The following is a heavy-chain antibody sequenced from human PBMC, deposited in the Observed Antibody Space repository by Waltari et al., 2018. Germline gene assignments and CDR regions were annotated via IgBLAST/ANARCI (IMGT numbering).Heavy chain of an antibody. V-gene: IGHV3-74*01. D-gene: IGHD3-16*01. CDR2: INSDGSLT. CDR3: VRGLGDS. CDR1: GFTFSTDW. Sequence: EVQLVESGGALVQPGGSLRLSCAASGFTFSTDWMQWVRQAPGKGLVWVSRINSDGSLTTSADSVKGRFTISRDNAKNTLYLQMNSLRVEDTAVYYCVRGLGDSWGQGTLVTVSS. J-gene: IGHJ5*01.